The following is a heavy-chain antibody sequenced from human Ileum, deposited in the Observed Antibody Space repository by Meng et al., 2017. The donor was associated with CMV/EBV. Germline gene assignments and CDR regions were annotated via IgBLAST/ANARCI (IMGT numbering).Heavy chain of an antibody. CDR1: GGSFSVYR. CDR3: ARGDIAASLEF. Sequence: GQLQQWGPGLLKPSETLSPTCAVYGGSFSVYRWSWIRQPPGKGLQWIGEINDNGDTNYDPSLNSRVTISVDTSKKQFSLRLTSVTAADTAMYYCARGDIAASLEFWDQGTLVTVSS. J-gene: IGHJ4*02. CDR2: INDNGDT. V-gene: IGHV4-34*01. D-gene: IGHD6-13*01.